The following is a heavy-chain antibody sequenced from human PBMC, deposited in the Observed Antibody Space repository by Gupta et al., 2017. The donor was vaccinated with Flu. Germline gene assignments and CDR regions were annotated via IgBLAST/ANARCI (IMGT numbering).Heavy chain of an antibody. Sequence: QVQLVQSGAEVKKPGASVKVSCKASGYTFTGYYMHWVRQAPGQGLEWMGWINPNSGGTNYAQKFQGRVTMTRDTSISTAYMELSRLRSDDTAVYYCANQKQGIAVAGRPFDYWGQGTLVTVSS. CDR2: INPNSGGT. D-gene: IGHD6-19*01. CDR1: GYTFTGYY. V-gene: IGHV1-2*02. J-gene: IGHJ4*02. CDR3: ANQKQGIAVAGRPFDY.